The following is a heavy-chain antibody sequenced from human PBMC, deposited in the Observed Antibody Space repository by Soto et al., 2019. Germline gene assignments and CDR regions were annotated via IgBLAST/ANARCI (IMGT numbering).Heavy chain of an antibody. Sequence: QVQLVESGGGVVQPGRSLRLSCAASGFTFSSYGMHWVRQAPGKGLEWVAVIWYDGSNKYYADSVKGRFTISRDNSKNTLYLQMNSLRAEDTAVYYCARDEGVVTLPVYYFDYWGQGTLVTVSS. CDR2: IWYDGSNK. J-gene: IGHJ4*02. D-gene: IGHD2-15*01. V-gene: IGHV3-33*01. CDR1: GFTFSSYG. CDR3: ARDEGVVTLPVYYFDY.